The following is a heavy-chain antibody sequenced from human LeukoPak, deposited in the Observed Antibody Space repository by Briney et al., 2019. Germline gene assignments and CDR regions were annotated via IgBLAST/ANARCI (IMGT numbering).Heavy chain of an antibody. V-gene: IGHV1-18*04. J-gene: IGHJ4*02. D-gene: IGHD3-10*01. CDR3: ARHTLYGSGSYYVYYFDY. CDR1: GYTFTGYY. Sequence: VASVKVSCKASGYTFTGYYMHWVRQAPGQGLEWMGWISSYNGNTNYAQKLQGRVTMTTDTSTSAAYMELRSLRSDDTAVYYCARHTLYGSGSYYVYYFDYWGQGTLVTVSS. CDR2: ISSYNGNT.